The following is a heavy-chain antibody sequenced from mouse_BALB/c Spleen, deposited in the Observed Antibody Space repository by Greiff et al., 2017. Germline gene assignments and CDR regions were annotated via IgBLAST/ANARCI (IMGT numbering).Heavy chain of an antibody. CDR1: GYSFTSYW. CDR3: ARDGSSYGFAY. D-gene: IGHD1-1*01. Sequence: QVQLQQSGPQLVRPGASVKISCKASGYSFTSYWMHWVKQRPGQGLEWIGMIDPSDSETRLNQKFKDKATLTVDKSSSTAYMQLSSPTSEDSAVYYCARDGSSYGFAYWGQGTLVTVSA. CDR2: IDPSDSET. V-gene: IGHV1S126*01. J-gene: IGHJ3*01.